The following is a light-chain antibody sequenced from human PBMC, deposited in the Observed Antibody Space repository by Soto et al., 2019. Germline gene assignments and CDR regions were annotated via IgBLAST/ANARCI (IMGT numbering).Light chain of an antibody. CDR3: HSYDATDQV. CDR2: EDN. J-gene: IGLJ3*02. V-gene: IGLV6-57*04. CDR1: SGHIDNNY. Sequence: NFMLTQPHSVSGSPGKTVTLSCTRSSGHIDNNYVQWYQQRPGRAPTTVIYEDNQRPSGVPDRFSGSIDISSNSASLTIAGLQTEDEAVYFCHSYDATDQVFGGGTKLTVL.